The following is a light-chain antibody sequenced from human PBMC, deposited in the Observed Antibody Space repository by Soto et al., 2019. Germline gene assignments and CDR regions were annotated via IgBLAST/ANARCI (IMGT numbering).Light chain of an antibody. CDR2: STN. J-gene: IGLJ3*02. V-gene: IGLV7-43*01. CDR1: AGAVTSGYY. CDR3: LLYHGSAAGSWV. Sequence: QAVVTQEPSLTVSRGGTVTLTCASSAGAVTSGYYPNWFQQKPGQAPRALIYSTNNKHSWTPARFSGSLLGGKAALTLSGVQPEDEAEYYCLLYHGSAAGSWVFGGGTKLTVL.